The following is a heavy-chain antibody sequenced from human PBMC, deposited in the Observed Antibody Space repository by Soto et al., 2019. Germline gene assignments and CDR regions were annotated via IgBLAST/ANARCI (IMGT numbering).Heavy chain of an antibody. J-gene: IGHJ4*02. CDR2: IYYSGNT. D-gene: IGHD4-17*01. CDR1: GGSISSYY. Sequence: QVQLQESGPGLVKPSETLSLTCTVSGGSISSYYWSWIRQPPGKGLEWIGYIYYSGNTNYNPSLKSRVTISVDTSKNPFSLKLSSVTAADTAVYYCARRYGDCFDFWGQGTLVTVSS. CDR3: ARRYGDCFDF. V-gene: IGHV4-59*08.